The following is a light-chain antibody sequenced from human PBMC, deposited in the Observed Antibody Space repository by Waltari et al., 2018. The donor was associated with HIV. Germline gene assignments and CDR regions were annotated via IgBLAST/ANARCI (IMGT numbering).Light chain of an antibody. V-gene: IGLV2-23*02. CDR3: CSFGGPPPGWL. Sequence: QSALAQPASVSGSPGQTITISCTGTTGDIGNYNFVSWYQIHPGKPPKLLIAEFTKRPSGVPSRFSAAKSGNTASLTISGLQPEDEADYYCCSFGGPPPGWLFGGGTKLTVL. CDR2: EFT. CDR1: TGDIGNYNF. J-gene: IGLJ3*02.